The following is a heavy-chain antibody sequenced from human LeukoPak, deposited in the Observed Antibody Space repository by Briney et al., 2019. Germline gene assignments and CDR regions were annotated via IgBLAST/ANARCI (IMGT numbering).Heavy chain of an antibody. V-gene: IGHV4-61*01. Sequence: SETLSLTCTVSGGSVGSGSYYWSWIRQPPGKGLEWIGYIYYSGSTNYNPSLKSRVTISVDTSKNQFSLKLSSVTAADTAVYYCARGRSSFFDYWGQGTLVTVSS. CDR3: ARGRSSFFDY. CDR1: GGSVGSGSYY. D-gene: IGHD6-19*01. CDR2: IYYSGST. J-gene: IGHJ4*02.